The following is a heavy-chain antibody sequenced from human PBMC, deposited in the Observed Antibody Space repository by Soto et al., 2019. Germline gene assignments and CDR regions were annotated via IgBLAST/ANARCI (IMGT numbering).Heavy chain of an antibody. CDR3: ARMATFGSLNWFDP. Sequence: VPVTVSCEASRYSTPNRDLTSLRPGPGQGLEWMGWMNPGSGDTGYAQKFQGRVTMTRDISIATAYMELSSLRSDDTAIYYCARMATFGSLNWFDPWGQGTLVTGSS. CDR1: RYSTPNRD. V-gene: IGHV1-8*01. J-gene: IGHJ5*02. D-gene: IGHD3-16*01. CDR2: MNPGSGDT.